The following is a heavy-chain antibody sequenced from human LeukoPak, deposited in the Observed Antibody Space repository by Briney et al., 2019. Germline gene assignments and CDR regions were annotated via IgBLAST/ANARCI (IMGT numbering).Heavy chain of an antibody. CDR3: ARSLYYYGSGSYYWDRFDY. Sequence: SVKVSCKASGGTFSSYAISWVRQAPGQGLEWMGGIIPIFGTANYAQKFQDRVTITADESTSTAYMELSSLRSEDTAVYYCARSLYYYGSGSYYWDRFDYWGQGTLVTVSS. CDR1: GGTFSSYA. D-gene: IGHD3-10*01. CDR2: IIPIFGTA. V-gene: IGHV1-69*13. J-gene: IGHJ4*02.